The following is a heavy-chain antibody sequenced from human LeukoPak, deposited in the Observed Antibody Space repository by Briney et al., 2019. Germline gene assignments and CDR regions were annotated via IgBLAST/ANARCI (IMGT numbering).Heavy chain of an antibody. J-gene: IGHJ4*02. D-gene: IGHD3-22*01. CDR1: GFTVSSTY. Sequence: PGGSLRLSCAAPGFTVSSTYMSWDRQAPGKGLEWVSIISNAGSTYYADSVKGRFTISRDNSKNTVFLQINSLRAEDTAVYYCARDRPGGYYGFDYWGQGTLVTVSS. CDR2: ISNAGST. CDR3: ARDRPGGYYGFDY. V-gene: IGHV3-53*01.